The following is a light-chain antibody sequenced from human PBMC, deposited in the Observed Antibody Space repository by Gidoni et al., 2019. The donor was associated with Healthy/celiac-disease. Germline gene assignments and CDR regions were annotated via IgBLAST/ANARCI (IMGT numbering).Light chain of an antibody. CDR2: DAS. J-gene: IGKJ2*01. V-gene: IGKV3-11*01. Sequence: EILLTQSPATLSLSPGERATHSCRASHSVSSYLASYQQKPGQAPRLLIYDASNRATGIPARFSGSGSGTAFTLPISSLEPEDFAVYYCQQRSNWPGYTFGQGTKLEIK. CDR1: HSVSSY. CDR3: QQRSNWPGYT.